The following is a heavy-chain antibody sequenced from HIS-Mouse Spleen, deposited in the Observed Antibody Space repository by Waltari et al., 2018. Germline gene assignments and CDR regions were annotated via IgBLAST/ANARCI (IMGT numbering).Heavy chain of an antibody. Sequence: QVQLQESGPGLVKPSQTLSLTCTVSGGSIRSGGYYWSCIRQHPGKGLEWIGYIYYSGSTYYIPPLKSRVTISVDTSKNQFSLKLSSVTAADTAVYYCARSPYYDFWSGYSDNWFDPWGQGTLVTVSS. CDR2: IYYSGST. J-gene: IGHJ5*02. D-gene: IGHD3-3*01. V-gene: IGHV4-31*03. CDR3: ARSPYYDFWSGYSDNWFDP. CDR1: GGSIRSGGYY.